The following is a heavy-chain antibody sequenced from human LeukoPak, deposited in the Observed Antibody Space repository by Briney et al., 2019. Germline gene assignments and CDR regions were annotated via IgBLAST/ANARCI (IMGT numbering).Heavy chain of an antibody. D-gene: IGHD3-22*01. Sequence: EASVKVSCKVSGYTFTDYYMHWVQQAPGKGLEWMGLVDSEDGETIYAEKFQGRVTITADTSTDTAYTELSSLRSEDTAVYYCATDAPYYYDSSGYYWYNWFDPWGQGTLVTVSS. CDR3: ATDAPYYYDSSGYYWYNWFDP. CDR2: VDSEDGET. J-gene: IGHJ5*02. V-gene: IGHV1-69-2*01. CDR1: GYTFTDYY.